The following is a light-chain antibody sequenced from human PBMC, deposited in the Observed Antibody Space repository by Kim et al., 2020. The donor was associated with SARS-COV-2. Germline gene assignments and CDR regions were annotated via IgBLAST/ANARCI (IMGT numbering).Light chain of an antibody. CDR2: GAS. CDR3: QQYESSPRT. Sequence: PPGERATHSCRASHSVTSNFLAWYQQKRGQAPRLLIYGASSRGTGISDRFSGSGSGTHFTLTISRLEPEDFAEYYCQQYESSPRTFGEGTKVDIK. CDR1: HSVTSNF. V-gene: IGKV3-20*01. J-gene: IGKJ1*01.